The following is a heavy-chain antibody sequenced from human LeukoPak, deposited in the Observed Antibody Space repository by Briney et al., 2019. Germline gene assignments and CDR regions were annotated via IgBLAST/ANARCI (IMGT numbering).Heavy chain of an antibody. CDR1: GFTFSSYA. Sequence: PGGSLRLSCAASGFTFSSYAMSWVRQAPGKGLEWVSAISGSGGSTYYADSVKGRFTISRDNSKNTLYLQMNSLRAEDTAVYYCAKVGYASSWVGGPDLNYFYYYMDVWGKGTTVTVSS. CDR2: ISGSGGST. J-gene: IGHJ6*03. CDR3: AKVGYASSWVGGPDLNYFYYYMDV. V-gene: IGHV3-23*01. D-gene: IGHD6-13*01.